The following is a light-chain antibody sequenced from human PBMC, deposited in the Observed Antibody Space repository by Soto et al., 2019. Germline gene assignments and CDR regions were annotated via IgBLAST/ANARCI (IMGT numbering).Light chain of an antibody. CDR3: QQYNSYSP. Sequence: DIPMTQSPSTLSASVGDRVTITCRASQTISSWLAWYQQKPGKAPKLLIYKASSLESGVPSRFSGSGSGTEFTLTISSLQPDDFATYYCQQYNSYSPFGQGRLLEI. CDR2: KAS. J-gene: IGKJ5*01. V-gene: IGKV1-5*03. CDR1: QTISSW.